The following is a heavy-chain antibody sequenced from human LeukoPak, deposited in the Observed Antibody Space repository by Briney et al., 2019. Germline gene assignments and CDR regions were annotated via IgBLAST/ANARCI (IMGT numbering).Heavy chain of an antibody. CDR2: IRYDGSNK. D-gene: IGHD3-22*01. CDR3: AKDSREYYYDSSGYYLKPHFDY. Sequence: GGSLRLSCAASGFTFSIYGMRWVRQAPGKGLEWVAFIRYDGSNKYYADSVKGRFTISRDNSKNTLYLQMNSLRAEDTAVYYCAKDSREYYYDSSGYYLKPHFDYWGQGTLVTVSS. J-gene: IGHJ4*02. V-gene: IGHV3-30*02. CDR1: GFTFSIYG.